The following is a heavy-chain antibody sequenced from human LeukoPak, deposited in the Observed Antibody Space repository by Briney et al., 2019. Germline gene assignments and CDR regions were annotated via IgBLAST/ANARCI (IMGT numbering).Heavy chain of an antibody. D-gene: IGHD4-17*01. CDR3: ARGATVTTPRRFNDY. CDR1: GFTFSSYG. Sequence: GRSLRLSCAASGFTFSSYGMHWVRQAPGKGLEWVAVIWYDGSNKYYADSVKGRFTISRDNSKNTLYLQMNSLRAEDTAVYYCARGATVTTPRRFNDYWGQGTLVTVPS. J-gene: IGHJ4*02. V-gene: IGHV3-33*01. CDR2: IWYDGSNK.